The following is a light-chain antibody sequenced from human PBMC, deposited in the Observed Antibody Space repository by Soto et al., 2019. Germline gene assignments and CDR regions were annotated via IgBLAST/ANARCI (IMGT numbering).Light chain of an antibody. CDR3: QQSYSTPFT. J-gene: IGKJ3*01. CDR2: AAS. Sequence: DIQMTQSPSSLPASVGDRVTITCRAGQSISSNLNWYQQRPGKAPELLIFAASSLQSGVPSRFSGSGSGTDFTLTISSLQPADFATYYCQQSYSTPFTFGHGTRVDLK. V-gene: IGKV1-39*01. CDR1: QSISSN.